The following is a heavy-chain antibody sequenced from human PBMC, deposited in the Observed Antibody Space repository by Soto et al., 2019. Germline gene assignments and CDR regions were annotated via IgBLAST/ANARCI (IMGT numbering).Heavy chain of an antibody. CDR2: IYPGDSEI. V-gene: IGHV5-51*01. CDR3: ARHSEDTVTPDF. D-gene: IGHD4-17*01. Sequence: RGESLKISCKASGYSFTSYWIGWVRQVPGEGLEWMGIIYPGDSEIRYNPSFQGQVTISADKSITTAYLQWSRLAASDTAMYYCARHSEDTVTPDFWGQGTLVTVSS. CDR1: GYSFTSYW. J-gene: IGHJ4*02.